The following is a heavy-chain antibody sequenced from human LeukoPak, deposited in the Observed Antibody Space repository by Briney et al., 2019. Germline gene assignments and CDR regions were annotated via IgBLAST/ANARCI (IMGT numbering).Heavy chain of an antibody. J-gene: IGHJ4*02. D-gene: IGHD6-13*01. V-gene: IGHV4-34*01. CDR2: INHSGST. Sequence: SETLSLTCAVYGGSFSGYYWSWIRQPPGKGLEWIGEINHSGSTNYNPSLKSRVTISVDTSKNQFSLKLSSVTAADTAVYYCARVGTSRAAAGIDYWGQGTLVTVSS. CDR3: ARVGTSRAAAGIDY. CDR1: GGSFSGYY.